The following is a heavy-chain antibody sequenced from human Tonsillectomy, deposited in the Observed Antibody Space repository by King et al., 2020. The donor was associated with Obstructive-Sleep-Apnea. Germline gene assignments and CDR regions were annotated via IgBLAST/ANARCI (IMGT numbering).Heavy chain of an antibody. J-gene: IGHJ4*02. Sequence: VQLQQWGARLLKPSETLSLTCAVYGGSFSGYSGSWIRQPPGKGLEWIGEINHVGNTNYKPSLKSRVTISVDTFKNQFSLRLTSVPAADTAVYFCARIPADYDVLTGYFRPFDYWGQGTLVTVSS. D-gene: IGHD3-9*01. CDR1: GGSFSGYS. CDR2: INHVGNT. V-gene: IGHV4-34*01. CDR3: ARIPADYDVLTGYFRPFDY.